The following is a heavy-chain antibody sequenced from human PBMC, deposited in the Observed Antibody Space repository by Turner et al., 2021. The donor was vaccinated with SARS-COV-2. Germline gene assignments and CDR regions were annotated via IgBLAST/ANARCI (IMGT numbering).Heavy chain of an antibody. V-gene: IGHV3-33*05. Sequence: QVHLVESGRVLVQSGRFLRHSCLASVFPFYCYGMHWVRQAPGKGLEWVAIRLYDGSNKYYADSVKGRFTISRDNSKNTLYLQMNSLRAEDTAVYYCAREVSGSYWPFDYWGQGTLVTVSS. D-gene: IGHD1-26*01. CDR3: AREVSGSYWPFDY. CDR1: VFPFYCYG. J-gene: IGHJ4*02. CDR2: RLYDGSNK.